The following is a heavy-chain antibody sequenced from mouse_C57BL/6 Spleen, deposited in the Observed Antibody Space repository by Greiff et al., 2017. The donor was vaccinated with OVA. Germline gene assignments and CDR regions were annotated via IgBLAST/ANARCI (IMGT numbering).Heavy chain of an antibody. CDR3: ARGGASYGKGYFDV. Sequence: QVQLQQPGAELVKPGASVKLSCKASGYTFTSYWMHWVKQRPGQGLEWIGMIHPNSGSTNYNEKFKSKATLTVDKSSSTAYMQLSSLTSEDSAVYYCARGGASYGKGYFDVWGTGTTVTVSS. CDR2: IHPNSGST. CDR1: GYTFTSYW. J-gene: IGHJ1*03. D-gene: IGHD2-1*01. V-gene: IGHV1-64*01.